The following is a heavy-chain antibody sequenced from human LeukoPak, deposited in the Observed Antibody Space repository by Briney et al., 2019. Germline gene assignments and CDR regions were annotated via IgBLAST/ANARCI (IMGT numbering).Heavy chain of an antibody. V-gene: IGHV5-51*01. J-gene: IGHJ6*03. CDR1: GYIFSNYW. CDR2: IYPGDSDT. CDR3: ARHGDQGRYGGNSGYYCYYYMDV. D-gene: IGHD4-23*01. Sequence: GESLKISCQASGYIFSNYWIGWVRQMPGKGLEWMGIIYPGDSDTRYSPSFQGQVTISADKSISTAYLQWSSLKASDTAMYYCARHGDQGRYGGNSGYYCYYYMDVWGKGTTVTVSS.